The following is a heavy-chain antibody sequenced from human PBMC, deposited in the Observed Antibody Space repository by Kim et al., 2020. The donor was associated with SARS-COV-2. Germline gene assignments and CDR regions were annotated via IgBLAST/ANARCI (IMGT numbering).Heavy chain of an antibody. D-gene: IGHD6-13*01. CDR1: GGSISSSSYY. CDR3: ARPLIGAAGRHTYYYYGMDV. CDR2: IYYSGST. J-gene: IGHJ6*02. V-gene: IGHV4-39*01. Sequence: SETLSLTCTVSGGSISSSSYYWGWIRQPPGKGLEWIGSIYYSGSTYYNPSLKSRVTISVDTSKNQFSLKLSSVTAADTAVYYCARPLIGAAGRHTYYYYGMDVWGQGTTVTVSS.